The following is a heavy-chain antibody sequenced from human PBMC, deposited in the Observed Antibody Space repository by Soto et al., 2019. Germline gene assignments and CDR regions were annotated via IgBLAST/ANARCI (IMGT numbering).Heavy chain of an antibody. CDR2: VSYDGSNK. V-gene: IGHV3-30*03. CDR3: ARYTTYDFWSGYYPHVGYYYGMDV. D-gene: IGHD3-3*01. Sequence: GGSLRLSCAAAACTFSIHVLHWLRDVPRKGLVWVAVVSYDGSNKYYADSVKGRFTISRDNAKNSLYLQMNSLRAEDTAVYYCARYTTYDFWSGYYPHVGYYYGMDVWGQGTTVTVSS. CDR1: ACTFSIHV. J-gene: IGHJ6*02.